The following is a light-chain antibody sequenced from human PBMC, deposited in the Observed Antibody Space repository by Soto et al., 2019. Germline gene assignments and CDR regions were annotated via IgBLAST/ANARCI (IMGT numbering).Light chain of an antibody. J-gene: IGLJ3*02. CDR2: GNR. CDR3: QAYDYSLTASV. CDR1: SSNLGAGYD. Sequence: QAVVMQPPSVSGAPGQRVTISCTGNSSNLGAGYDVHWYQQLPGAAPKLVIFGNRNRPSGVPERFSGSKSGTSASLAITGLQAEDEADYYCQAYDYSLTASVFGGGTKLTVL. V-gene: IGLV1-40*01.